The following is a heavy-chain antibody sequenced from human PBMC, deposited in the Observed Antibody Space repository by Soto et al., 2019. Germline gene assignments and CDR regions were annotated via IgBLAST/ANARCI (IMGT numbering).Heavy chain of an antibody. V-gene: IGHV3-33*01. CDR3: ATDRGKLPSDY. CDR1: GFTFSNFG. Sequence: QVQLVESGGGVVQPGRSLRLSCAASGFTFSNFGLHWVRQAPGKGLEWVSIIWYDGSYKYYADSVKGRFTISRDRSMNTLYLQMNSLRAEDTAVYYCATDRGKLPSDYWGQGTLVTVSS. CDR2: IWYDGSYK. D-gene: IGHD1-7*01. J-gene: IGHJ4*02.